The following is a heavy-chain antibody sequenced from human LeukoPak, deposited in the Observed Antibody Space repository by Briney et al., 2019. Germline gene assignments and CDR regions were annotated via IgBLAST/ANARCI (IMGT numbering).Heavy chain of an antibody. CDR1: GFTFRTYS. CDR3: ARGLSYFDY. V-gene: IGHV3-21*06. J-gene: IGHJ4*02. Sequence: PGGSLRLSCAASGFTFRTYSMNWVRQAPGKGLEWVSGISSSSSNIYYADSLKGRFTISRDNAKNSLYLQINSLRLEDTAVYYCARGLSYFDYWGQGTLVTVSS. CDR2: ISSSSSNI.